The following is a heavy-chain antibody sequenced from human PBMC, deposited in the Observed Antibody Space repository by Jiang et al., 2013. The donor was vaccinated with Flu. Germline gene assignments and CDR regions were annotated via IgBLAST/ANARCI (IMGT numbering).Heavy chain of an antibody. CDR2: IRSKAYGGTT. CDR3: TRVATGTYYYDSSGYYFDY. D-gene: IGHD3-22*01. J-gene: IGHJ4*02. V-gene: IGHV3-49*04. CDR1: GFTFGDYA. Sequence: VQLVESGGGLVQPGRSLRLSCTASGFTFGDYAMSWVRQAPGKGLEWVGFIRSKAYGGTTEYAASVKGRFTISRDDSKSIAYLQMNSLKTEDTAVYYCTRVATGTYYYDSSGYYFDYWGQGTLVTVSS.